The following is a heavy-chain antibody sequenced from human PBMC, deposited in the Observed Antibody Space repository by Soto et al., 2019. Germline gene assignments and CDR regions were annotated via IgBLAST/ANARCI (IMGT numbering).Heavy chain of an antibody. J-gene: IGHJ4*02. V-gene: IGHV3-23*01. CDR1: GFSFGSYA. CDR3: ARWSYLDY. Sequence: VGSLRLSCAASGFSFGSYALSWVRQAPGKGLEWVSTISGSDGKTFYADSVKGRFSISRDTSQSTLYLQMNSPRADDTAIYYCARWSYLDYWGQGTRVTVSS. D-gene: IGHD3-3*01. CDR2: ISGSDGKT.